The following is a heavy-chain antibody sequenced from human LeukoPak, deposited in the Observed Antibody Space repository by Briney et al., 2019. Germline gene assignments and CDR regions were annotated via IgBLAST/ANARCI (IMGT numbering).Heavy chain of an antibody. J-gene: IGHJ4*02. CDR1: GGSISSGSYY. CDR3: ARFIAVAGIDY. V-gene: IGHV4-39*07. Sequence: SETLSLTCTVSGGSISSGSYYWGWIRQPPGKGLEWIGSIYYTGGTYYNPSLKSRVTISVDTSKNQFSLKLSSVTAADTAVYYCARFIAVAGIDYWGQGTLVTVSS. CDR2: IYYTGGT. D-gene: IGHD6-19*01.